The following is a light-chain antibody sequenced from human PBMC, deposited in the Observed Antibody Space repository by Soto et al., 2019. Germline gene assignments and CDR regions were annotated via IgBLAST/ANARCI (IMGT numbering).Light chain of an antibody. CDR2: AAS. CDR1: HDIRNV. Sequence: AIQITQSPSSLSASVGDRVTITCRASHDIRNVLGWFQQKPGKAPKLLISAASFLQSGVPSRFSGSGSGTDFTLTISSLQPEDFATYYCLQDYNYPRTFGQGTKVE. J-gene: IGKJ1*01. CDR3: LQDYNYPRT. V-gene: IGKV1-6*01.